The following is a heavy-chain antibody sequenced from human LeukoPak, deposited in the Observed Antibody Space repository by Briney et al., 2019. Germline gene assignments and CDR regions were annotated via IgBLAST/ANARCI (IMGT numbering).Heavy chain of an antibody. V-gene: IGHV1-69-2*01. Sequence: ASVKVSCEVSGYAFTDYYMNRVQQAPGKGVEGMGVVDAEDGETIYAKNFQGRVTITADTSTDTAYMELSSLRSEDTAVYYCPTGLVSVRVSSGWVYWGQGTLVTVSS. CDR2: VDAEDGET. CDR3: PTGLVSVRVSSGWVY. CDR1: GYAFTDYY. J-gene: IGHJ4*02. D-gene: IGHD6-13*01.